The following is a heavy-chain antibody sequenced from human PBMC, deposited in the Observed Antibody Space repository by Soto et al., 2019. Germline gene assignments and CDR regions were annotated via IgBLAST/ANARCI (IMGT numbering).Heavy chain of an antibody. V-gene: IGHV3-49*04. J-gene: IGHJ4*02. D-gene: IGHD6-13*01. Sequence: PGGSLRLSCTASGFTFGDYPMSWVRQAPGKGLEWVAFIRSKNFGGTIEYAASVRGRFTISRDDSKSIVYLQMNSLKTEDTAVYYCTRKYSSSPFDYWGRGTLVTVSS. CDR2: IRSKNFGGTI. CDR3: TRKYSSSPFDY. CDR1: GFTFGDYP.